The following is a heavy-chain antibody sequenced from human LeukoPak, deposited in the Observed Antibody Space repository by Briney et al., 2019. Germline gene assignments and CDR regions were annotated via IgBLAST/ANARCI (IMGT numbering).Heavy chain of an antibody. Sequence: GGSLRLSCAASGFTFSSYAMSWVRQAPGKGLEWVSAISGSGGSTYYADSVKGRFTISRDNAKNSLYLQMNSLRAEDTAVYYCARVETSSGSYYNANYYYYMDVWGKGTTVTVSS. CDR2: ISGSGGST. CDR3: ARVETSSGSYYNANYYYYMDV. CDR1: GFTFSSYA. J-gene: IGHJ6*03. V-gene: IGHV3-23*01. D-gene: IGHD3-10*01.